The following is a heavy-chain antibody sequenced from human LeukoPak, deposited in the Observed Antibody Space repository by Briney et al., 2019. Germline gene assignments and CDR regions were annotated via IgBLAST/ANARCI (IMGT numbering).Heavy chain of an antibody. D-gene: IGHD3-22*01. J-gene: IGHJ4*02. CDR1: GFTFNNYA. V-gene: IGHV3-23*01. Sequence: GGSLRLSCAASGFTFNNYAMSWVRQAPGKGLEWVSVVSSGGGSTYYADSVKGRFTISRDNSKNTLYLQMNSLRAEDTAVYYCAKDFRSSGYYSLSDYWGQGTLVTVSS. CDR2: VSSGGGST. CDR3: AKDFRSSGYYSLSDY.